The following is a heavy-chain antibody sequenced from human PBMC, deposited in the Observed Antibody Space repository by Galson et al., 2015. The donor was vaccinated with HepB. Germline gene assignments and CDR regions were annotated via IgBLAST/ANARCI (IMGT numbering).Heavy chain of an antibody. J-gene: IGHJ6*02. D-gene: IGHD3-22*01. CDR3: ARGADDSSGYYLYYYYGMDV. CDR1: GFTFSSYG. Sequence: LRLSCAASGFTFSSYGMHWVRQAPGKGLEWVAVIWYDGSNKYYADSVKGRFTISRDNSKNTLYLQMNSLRAEDTAVYYCARGADDSSGYYLYYYYGMDVWGQGTTVTVSS. V-gene: IGHV3-33*01. CDR2: IWYDGSNK.